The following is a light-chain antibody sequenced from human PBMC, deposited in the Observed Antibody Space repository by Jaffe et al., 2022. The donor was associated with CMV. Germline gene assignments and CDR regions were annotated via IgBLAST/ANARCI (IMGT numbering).Light chain of an antibody. CDR3: QQSET. Sequence: EIVLTQSPGTLSLSPGERATLSCRTSQVVASSYLAWYQQKRGQPPRLLIYGASSRATGIPDRFSGSGSGTDFTLTISRLEPEDFAVYYCQQSETFGQGTKVEIK. CDR2: GAS. J-gene: IGKJ1*01. V-gene: IGKV3-20*01. CDR1: QVVASSY.